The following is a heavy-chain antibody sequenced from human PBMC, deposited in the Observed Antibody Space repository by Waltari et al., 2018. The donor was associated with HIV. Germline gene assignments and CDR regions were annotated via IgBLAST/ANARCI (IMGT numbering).Heavy chain of an antibody. CDR2: IYSGGST. V-gene: IGHV3-53*01. J-gene: IGHJ4*02. Sequence: EVQLVESGGGLIQPGGSLRLSCAAAGFRVGSTYMSWVRQAPGKGLEWVSVIYSGGSTYYADSVKGRFTISRDNSKNTLYLQMNSLRAEDTAVYYCARGFGCGGDCYYFDYWGQGTLVTVSS. D-gene: IGHD2-21*02. CDR3: ARGFGCGGDCYYFDY. CDR1: GFRVGSTY.